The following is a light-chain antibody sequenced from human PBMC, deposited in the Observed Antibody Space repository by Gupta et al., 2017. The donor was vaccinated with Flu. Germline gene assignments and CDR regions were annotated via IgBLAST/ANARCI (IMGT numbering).Light chain of an antibody. CDR2: DAS. Sequence: PATLSLSPGERATLSCRTSQSVSNNLAWYQQKPGQAPRLLIYDASNRATGVPGRFSGGGSGTDFSLTISSLESEDFAVYYCQQRSIWVTFGGGTKVEIK. CDR1: QSVSNN. V-gene: IGKV3-11*01. J-gene: IGKJ4*01. CDR3: QQRSIWVT.